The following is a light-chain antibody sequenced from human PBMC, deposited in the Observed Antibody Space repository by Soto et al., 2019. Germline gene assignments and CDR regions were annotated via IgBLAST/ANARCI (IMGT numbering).Light chain of an antibody. CDR1: QGISSY. CDR3: QQYYSYPWT. V-gene: IGKV1-8*01. J-gene: IGKJ1*01. Sequence: IQMTQSPSTVSAYVGDRVTITFRASQGISSYLAWYQQKPGKAPKLLIYAASTLQSGVPSRFSGSGSGTDLTLTISCLQSEDFATYYCQQYYSYPWTFGQGTKVDIK. CDR2: AAS.